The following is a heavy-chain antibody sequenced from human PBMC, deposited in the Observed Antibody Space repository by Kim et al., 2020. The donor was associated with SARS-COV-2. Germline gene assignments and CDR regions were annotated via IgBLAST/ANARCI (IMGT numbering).Heavy chain of an antibody. CDR3: AACTPLVYVAFDI. CDR1: GGSFSGYY. V-gene: IGHV4-34*01. D-gene: IGHD3-10*02. CDR2: INNSGST. Sequence: SETLSLTCAVYGGSFSGYYWSWIRQPPGKGLEWIGEINNSGSTNYNPSLKSRVTISVDTSKNQFSLKLSSVTAADTAVYYCAACTPLVYVAFDIWGQGT. J-gene: IGHJ3*02.